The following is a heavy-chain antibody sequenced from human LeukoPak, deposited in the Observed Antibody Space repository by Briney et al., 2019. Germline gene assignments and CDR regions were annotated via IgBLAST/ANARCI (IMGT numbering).Heavy chain of an antibody. V-gene: IGHV4-4*07. J-gene: IGHJ4*02. D-gene: IGHD3-10*01. CDR3: ARTTMVRGVIDY. Sequence: SETLSLTCTVSGGSISSYYWSWIRQPAGKGLEWIRRIYSTGSTNYNPSLKSRVTMSVDTSKNQFSLRLRSVTAADTAVYYCARTTMVRGVIDYWGQGTLVTVSS. CDR2: IYSTGST. CDR1: GGSISSYY.